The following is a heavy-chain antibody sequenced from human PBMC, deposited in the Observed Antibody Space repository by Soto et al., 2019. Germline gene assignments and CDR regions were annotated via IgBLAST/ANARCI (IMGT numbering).Heavy chain of an antibody. J-gene: IGHJ6*02. V-gene: IGHV4-34*01. CDR2: INHSGST. D-gene: IGHD2-2*02. CDR1: GGSFSGYY. CDR3: ARGHIVVVPAAIRYYYYGMDV. Sequence: SDTLSLTCAVYGGSFSGYYWSWIRQPPGKGLEWIGEINHSGSTNYNPSLKSRVTISVDTSKNQFSLKLSSVTAADTAVYYCARGHIVVVPAAIRYYYYGMDVWGQGTTVTVSS.